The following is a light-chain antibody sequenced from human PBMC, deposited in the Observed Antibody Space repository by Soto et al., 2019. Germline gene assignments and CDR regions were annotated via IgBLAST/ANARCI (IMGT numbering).Light chain of an antibody. CDR1: SSDIGGYNF. CDR2: AVT. CDR3: ASYTTSSTLV. J-gene: IGLJ2*01. V-gene: IGLV2-14*01. Sequence: QSALTQPASVSGSPGQSITISCTGTSSDIGGYNFVSWYHQHPGKAPKLLIYAVTNRPSGIPDRFSGSKSGNTASLTISGLQAEDGADHYCASYTTSSTLVFGGGTKLTVL.